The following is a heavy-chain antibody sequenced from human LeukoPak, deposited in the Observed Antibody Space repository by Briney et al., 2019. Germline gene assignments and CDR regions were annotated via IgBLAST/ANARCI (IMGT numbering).Heavy chain of an antibody. CDR2: ISSSGSTI. V-gene: IGHV3-48*03. J-gene: IGHJ4*02. CDR3: ARGPWFGELLVQPDFDY. D-gene: IGHD3-10*01. Sequence: GGSLRHSCAASGFTFSSYEMNWVRQAPGKGLEWVSYISSSGSTIYYADSVKGRFTISRDNAKNSLYLQMNSLRAEDTAVYYCARGPWFGELLVQPDFDYWGQGTLVTVSS. CDR1: GFTFSSYE.